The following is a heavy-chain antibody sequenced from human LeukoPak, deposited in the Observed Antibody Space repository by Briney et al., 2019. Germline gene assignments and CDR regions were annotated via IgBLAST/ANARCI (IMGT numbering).Heavy chain of an antibody. CDR3: ARAVTMVRGVMGY. CDR2: MNPNSGNT. Sequence: GASVKVSCKASGYTFTSYDINWVRQATGQGLEWMGWMNPNSGNTGYAQKFQGRVTITRNTSISTAYMELSSLKSEDTAVYYCARAVTMVRGVMGYWGQGTLVTVSS. CDR1: GYTFTSYD. J-gene: IGHJ4*02. D-gene: IGHD3-10*01. V-gene: IGHV1-8*03.